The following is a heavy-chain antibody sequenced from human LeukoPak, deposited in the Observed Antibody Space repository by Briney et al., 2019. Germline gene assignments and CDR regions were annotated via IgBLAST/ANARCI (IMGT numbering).Heavy chain of an antibody. CDR3: ARVYCTNGVCRYYFDY. CDR2: INPNSGGT. J-gene: IGHJ4*02. Sequence: ASVKVSCKASGYTFTGYYMHWVRQAPGQGLKWMGRINPNSGGTNYAQKFQGRVTMTRDTSISTAYMELSRLRSDDTAVYYCARVYCTNGVCRYYFDYWGQGTLVTVSS. CDR1: GYTFTGYY. V-gene: IGHV1-2*06. D-gene: IGHD2-8*01.